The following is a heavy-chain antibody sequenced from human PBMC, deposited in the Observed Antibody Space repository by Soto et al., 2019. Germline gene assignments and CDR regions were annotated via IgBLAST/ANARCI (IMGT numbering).Heavy chain of an antibody. CDR2: IYYSGST. V-gene: IGHV4-39*01. CDR1: GGSISSSSYY. CDR3: ARRNFCITMVRGVVCNWFDP. J-gene: IGHJ5*02. D-gene: IGHD3-10*01. Sequence: SSETLSLTCTVSGGSISSSSYYWGWIRQPPGKGLEWIGSIYYSGSTYYNPSLKSRVTISVDTSKNQFSLKLSSVTAADTAVYYCARRNFCITMVRGVVCNWFDPWGQGTLVTVSS.